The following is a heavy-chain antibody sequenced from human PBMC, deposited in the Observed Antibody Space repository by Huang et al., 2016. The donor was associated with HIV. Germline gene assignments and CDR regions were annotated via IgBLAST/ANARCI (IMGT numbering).Heavy chain of an antibody. J-gene: IGHJ4*02. Sequence: QITLKESGPTLVTPTQTLTLTCTFSGFSLTSSGVAVGWIRQPPGKALEWLALSYWDNEERFSPSLKTRLTITKDTPKNEVVLTMTNMDPVDTATYYCVHRLRYGKWYVDYWGQGVLVTVSS. D-gene: IGHD6-13*01. V-gene: IGHV2-5*02. CDR1: GFSLTSSGVA. CDR2: SYWDNEE. CDR3: VHRLRYGKWYVDY.